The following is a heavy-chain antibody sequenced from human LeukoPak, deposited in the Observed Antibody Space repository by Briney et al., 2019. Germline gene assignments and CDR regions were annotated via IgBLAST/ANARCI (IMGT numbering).Heavy chain of an antibody. D-gene: IGHD3-16*01. Sequence: SETLSLTCAVYGGSFSGYYWSWIRQPPGKGLEWIGEINHSGSTNYNPSLKSRVPISVDTSKNQFSLKLSSVTAADTAVYYCATQTLRSWFDPWGQGTLVTVSS. V-gene: IGHV4-34*01. CDR2: INHSGST. CDR3: ATQTLRSWFDP. CDR1: GGSFSGYY. J-gene: IGHJ5*02.